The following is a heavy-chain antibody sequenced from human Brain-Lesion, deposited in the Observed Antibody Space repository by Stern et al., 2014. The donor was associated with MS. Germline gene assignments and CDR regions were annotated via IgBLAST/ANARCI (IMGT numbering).Heavy chain of an antibody. CDR2: IHYSGST. CDR1: GGSISSGGYY. Sequence: QVQLQESGPGLVKPSQTLSLTCTVSGGSISSGGYYWSWIRQHPGKGLEWIGYIHYSGSTYYNSALKSRVTMSRDTSKNQFSLNLNSVTAADTAVYYCARVGVYVQTGWFDPWGQGALVTVSS. CDR3: ARVGVYVQTGWFDP. V-gene: IGHV4-31*03. J-gene: IGHJ5*02. D-gene: IGHD2-8*01.